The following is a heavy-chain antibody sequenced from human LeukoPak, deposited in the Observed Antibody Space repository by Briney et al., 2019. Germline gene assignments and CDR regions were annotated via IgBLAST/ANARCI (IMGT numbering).Heavy chain of an antibody. CDR1: GFTFSSYA. D-gene: IGHD6-19*01. CDR2: ISYYGSNK. Sequence: GGSLSLSCAASGFTFSSYAMHWVRQAPGKGLAWVAVISYYGSNKYYADSVRGRFTISRDNSKNTLYLQMNSLRAEDTAVYYCARDTPYSSGWYWYYYWGQGTLVTVSS. CDR3: ARDTPYSSGWYWYYY. V-gene: IGHV3-30*04. J-gene: IGHJ4*02.